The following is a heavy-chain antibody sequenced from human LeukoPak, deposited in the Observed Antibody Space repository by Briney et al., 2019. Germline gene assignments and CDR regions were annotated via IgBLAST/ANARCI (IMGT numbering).Heavy chain of an antibody. J-gene: IGHJ4*02. CDR1: GGSISSYY. D-gene: IGHD3-16*02. Sequence: SETLSLTCTVSGGSISSYYWSWIRQPPGKGLEWIGYIYYSGSTNYNPSLKSRVTISVDTSKNQSSLKLSSVTAADTAVYYCARQSRGSYRLDYWGQGTLVTVSS. V-gene: IGHV4-59*08. CDR3: ARQSRGSYRLDY. CDR2: IYYSGST.